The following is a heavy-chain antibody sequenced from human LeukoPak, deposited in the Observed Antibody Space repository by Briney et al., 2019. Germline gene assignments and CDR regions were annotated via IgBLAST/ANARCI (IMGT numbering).Heavy chain of an antibody. CDR1: GGSISSGGYS. Sequence: SQTLSLTCAVSGGSISSGGYSWSWIRQPPGKGLEWIGYIYHSGSTYYNPSLKSRVTISVDRSKNQFSLKLSSVTAADTAVYYCARSPPSGSFYCSSTSCYFGANWFDPWGQGTLVTVSS. V-gene: IGHV4-30-2*01. CDR3: ARSPPSGSFYCSSTSCYFGANWFDP. D-gene: IGHD2-2*01. J-gene: IGHJ5*02. CDR2: IYHSGST.